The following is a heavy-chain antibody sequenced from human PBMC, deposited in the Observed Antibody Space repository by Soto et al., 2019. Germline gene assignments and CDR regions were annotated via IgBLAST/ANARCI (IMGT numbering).Heavy chain of an antibody. CDR2: IIPIFGTE. V-gene: IGHV1-69*13. Sequence: SVKVSCKASGGTLSSYAISWVRQAPGQGPAWMGGIIPIFGTENYAQKSQGRVTITADESTSTAYTELSSLRSEDTAVYYCASPEAGRGYSYVGYYFDYWGQGTLVTVSS. CDR3: ASPEAGRGYSYVGYYFDY. J-gene: IGHJ4*02. CDR1: GGTLSSYA. D-gene: IGHD5-18*01.